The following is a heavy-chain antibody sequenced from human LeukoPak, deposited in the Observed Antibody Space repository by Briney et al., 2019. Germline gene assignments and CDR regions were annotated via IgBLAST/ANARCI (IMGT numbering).Heavy chain of an antibody. V-gene: IGHV3-9*01. CDR1: GFSCDDYA. D-gene: IGHD1-26*01. CDR2: ISWNSDTI. Sequence: GGSLRLSCAASGFSCDDYAMHWVRQAPGKGLEWVSGISWNSDTIGYADSVKGRFTISRDNAKNSLYLQMNSLRAEDTALYYCAKDISGTYLAALDYWGQGTLVTVSS. CDR3: AKDISGTYLAALDY. J-gene: IGHJ4*02.